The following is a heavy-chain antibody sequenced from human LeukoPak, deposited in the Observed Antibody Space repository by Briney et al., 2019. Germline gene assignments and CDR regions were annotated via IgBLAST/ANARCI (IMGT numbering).Heavy chain of an antibody. CDR3: TTGELLWFGEPRERFDY. CDR1: GFTFSNAW. V-gene: IGHV3-15*01. Sequence: GGSLRLSCAASGFTFSNAWMSWVRQAPGKGLEWVGRIKSKTDGGTTDYAAPVKGRFTISRDDSKSTLYLQMNSLKTEDTAVYYCTTGELLWFGEPRERFDYWGQGTLVTVSS. CDR2: IKSKTDGGTT. D-gene: IGHD3-10*01. J-gene: IGHJ4*02.